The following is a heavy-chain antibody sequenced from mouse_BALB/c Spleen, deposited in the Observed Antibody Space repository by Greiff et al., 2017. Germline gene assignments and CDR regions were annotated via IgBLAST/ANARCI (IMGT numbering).Heavy chain of an antibody. V-gene: IGHV3-6*02. CDR1: GYSITSGYY. Sequence: ESGPGLVKPSQSLSLTCSVTGYSITSGYYWNWIRQFPGNKLEWMGYISYDGSNNYNPSLKNRTSITRDTSTNQFFLKLNSVTTEDTATYYGASGGYGYAMDYWGQGTSVTVSS. D-gene: IGHD2-14*01. J-gene: IGHJ4*01. CDR3: ASGGYGYAMDY. CDR2: ISYDGSN.